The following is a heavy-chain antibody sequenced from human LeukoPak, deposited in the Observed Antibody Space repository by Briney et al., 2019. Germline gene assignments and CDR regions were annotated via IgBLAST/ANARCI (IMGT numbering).Heavy chain of an antibody. D-gene: IGHD3-22*01. V-gene: IGHV4-59*08. J-gene: IGHJ6*03. Sequence: SETLSLTCTVSGGSISSYYWSWIQQPPGKGLEWIGYIYYSGSTNYNPSLKSRVTISVDTSKNQFSLKLSSVTAADTAVYYCARGEDYYDSSGYYHYYYYYMDVWGKGTTVTVSS. CDR2: IYYSGST. CDR1: GGSISSYY. CDR3: ARGEDYYDSSGYYHYYYYYMDV.